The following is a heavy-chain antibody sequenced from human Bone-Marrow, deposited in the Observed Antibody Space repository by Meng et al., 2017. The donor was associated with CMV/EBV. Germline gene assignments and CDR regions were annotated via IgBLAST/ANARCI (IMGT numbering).Heavy chain of an antibody. V-gene: IGHV3-30*02. CDR3: AKDQLPIYYYYGMDV. Sequence: GESLKISCAASGFTFSSYGMHWVRQAPGKGLEWVAFIRYDGSNEYYEDSVKGRITISRDNSKNTLYLQMNSLRAEDTAVYYCAKDQLPIYYYYGMDVWGQGTMVTVPS. CDR2: IRYDGSNE. D-gene: IGHD1-7*01. CDR1: GFTFSSYG. J-gene: IGHJ6*02.